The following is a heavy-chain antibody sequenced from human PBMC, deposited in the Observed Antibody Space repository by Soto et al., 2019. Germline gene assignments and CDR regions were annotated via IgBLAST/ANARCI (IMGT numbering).Heavy chain of an antibody. D-gene: IGHD3-22*01. CDR1: GGSVNTAPYH. CDR2: IYYTGST. V-gene: IGHV4-61*01. CDR3: ARDHHSYYDTSGHYPYFDF. J-gene: IGHJ4*02. Sequence: QVQLQESGPGLVKPSETLSLTCTVSGGSVNTAPYHWSWIRQSPRNGLEWIGNIYYTGSTNYNPSSESRVAISLDTSNNQFSLRLTSLSAGDTAVYFCARDHHSYYDTSGHYPYFDFWGQGTLVAVSS.